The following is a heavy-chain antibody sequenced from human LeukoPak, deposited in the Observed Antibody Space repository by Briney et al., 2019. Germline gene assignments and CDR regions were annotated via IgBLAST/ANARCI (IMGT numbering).Heavy chain of an antibody. Sequence: GGSLRLSCAASGFTFDDYAMHWVRQAPGKGLEWVSGISWSSGSIGYADSVKGRFTISRDNAKNSLYLQMNSLRAEDTALYYCAKDPKAYGDYVFDIWGQGTMVTVSS. V-gene: IGHV3-9*01. J-gene: IGHJ3*02. D-gene: IGHD4-17*01. CDR1: GFTFDDYA. CDR2: ISWSSGSI. CDR3: AKDPKAYGDYVFDI.